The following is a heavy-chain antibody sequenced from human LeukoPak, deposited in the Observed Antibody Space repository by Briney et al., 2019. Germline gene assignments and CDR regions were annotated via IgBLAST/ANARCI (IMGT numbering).Heavy chain of an antibody. D-gene: IGHD5-12*01. CDR3: ARGRYIVATIGDY. V-gene: IGHV3-11*01. CDR2: ISSSGSTI. CDR1: GITLSNYG. J-gene: IGHJ4*02. Sequence: PGGSLRLSCAVSGITLSNYGMSWVRQAPGKGLEWVSYISSSGSTIYYADSVKGRFTISRDNAKNSLYLQMNSLRAEDTAVYYCARGRYIVATIGDYWGQGTLVTVSS.